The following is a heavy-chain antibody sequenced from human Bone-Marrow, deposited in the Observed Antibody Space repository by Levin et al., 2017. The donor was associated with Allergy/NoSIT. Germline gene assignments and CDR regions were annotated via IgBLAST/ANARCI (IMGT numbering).Heavy chain of an antibody. CDR2: ISHDETSI. D-gene: IGHD3-22*01. J-gene: IGHJ3*01. V-gene: IGHV3-30*04. Sequence: SCAVSGPLFSSFVLHWVRQAPGKGLEWVAVISHDETSIIYADSVKGRFTISKDNSKKTLYLQMDSLRHEDTAIYYCATAGRTSGYADAFEFWGQGTMVTVS. CDR3: ATAGRTSGYADAFEF. CDR1: GPLFSSFV.